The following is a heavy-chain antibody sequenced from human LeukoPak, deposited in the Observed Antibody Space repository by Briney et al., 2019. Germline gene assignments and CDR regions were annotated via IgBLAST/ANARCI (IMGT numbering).Heavy chain of an antibody. D-gene: IGHD4-11*01. V-gene: IGHV4-39*01. CDR1: GASVITTNYY. CDR3: ARNLGQTWGTVTTDLWYFDH. Sequence: PSETLSLTCTVSGASVITTNYYWGWIRQPPGKGLEWIGSISYSGNAYYNPSLRSRLSISMDASKNQFSLKVRSVTAADTAVYYCARNLGQTWGTVTTDLWYFDHWGQGTLVPVSS. J-gene: IGHJ4*02. CDR2: ISYSGNA.